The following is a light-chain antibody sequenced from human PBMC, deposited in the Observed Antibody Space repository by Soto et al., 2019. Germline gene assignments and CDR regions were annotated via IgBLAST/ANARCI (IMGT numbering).Light chain of an antibody. CDR3: MQSLELPRT. Sequence: DIVMTQTPISLSVTPGQPTSISCKSSHSLLHSDGKNYLSWYLQKPGQPPQLLISEVSNRFSGVPDRFSGSGSGTDFTLKISRVEADDVGVYYCMQSLELPRTFGQGTKVEIK. J-gene: IGKJ1*01. CDR2: EVS. CDR1: HSLLHSDGKNY. V-gene: IGKV2D-29*01.